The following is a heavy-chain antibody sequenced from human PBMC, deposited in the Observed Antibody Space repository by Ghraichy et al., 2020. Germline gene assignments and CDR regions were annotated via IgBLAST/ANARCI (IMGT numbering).Heavy chain of an antibody. CDR3: AREYCSGGRCFFGTGGAHFDL. V-gene: IGHV3-74*01. D-gene: IGHD2-15*01. CDR2: IKSDGSST. Sequence: GGSLRLSCAVSGFSLSNYWMHWVRQAPGKGLVWVSRIKSDGSSTIYADSVKGRFTILRDNAKNTLYLQMNSLRAEDTAVYYCAREYCSGGRCFFGTGGAHFDLWGQGTLVTVSS. J-gene: IGHJ4*02. CDR1: GFSLSNYW.